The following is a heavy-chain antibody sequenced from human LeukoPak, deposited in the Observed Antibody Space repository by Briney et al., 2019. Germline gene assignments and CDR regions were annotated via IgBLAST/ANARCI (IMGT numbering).Heavy chain of an antibody. CDR3: ATAARYFDWLLS. CDR2: ISSTSSSI. D-gene: IGHD3-9*01. J-gene: IGHJ4*02. CDR1: GFTFSSYT. Sequence: GGSLRLSCAASGFTFSSYTMNWVRQAPGKGLEWVSYISSTSSSIYYADSVKGRFTISRDNAQNSVYLHMKNLRAEDTAVYYCATAARYFDWLLSWGQGTLVTVSS. V-gene: IGHV3-48*04.